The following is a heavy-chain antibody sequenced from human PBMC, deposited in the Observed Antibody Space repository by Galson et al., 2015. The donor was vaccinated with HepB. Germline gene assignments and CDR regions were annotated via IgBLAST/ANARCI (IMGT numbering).Heavy chain of an antibody. Sequence: SETLSLTCAVYGGSVSDDYWSWIRQPPGKGLEWIGEINHSGSTNYNPSLRSRVTISVDTSKNQFSLQLSCVTAADTAVYYCARQHGYNYGHGYYHYGLDVWGQGTTVTVSS. CDR1: GGSVSDDY. D-gene: IGHD5-18*01. V-gene: IGHV4-34*01. CDR2: INHSGST. CDR3: ARQHGYNYGHGYYHYGLDV. J-gene: IGHJ6*02.